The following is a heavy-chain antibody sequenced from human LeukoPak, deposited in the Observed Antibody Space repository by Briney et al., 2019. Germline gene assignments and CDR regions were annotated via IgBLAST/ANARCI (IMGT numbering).Heavy chain of an antibody. D-gene: IGHD2-21*01. J-gene: IGHJ3*02. Sequence: GGSLRLSCAASGFTFHDYAMHWVRQAPGKGLELVSSINWNSGSISYADSVKGRFTISRDNAKNSLYLQMNSLRAEDTAVYYCARELRDAFDIWGQGTMVTVSS. CDR3: ARELRDAFDI. CDR1: GFTFHDYA. V-gene: IGHV3-9*01. CDR2: INWNSGSI.